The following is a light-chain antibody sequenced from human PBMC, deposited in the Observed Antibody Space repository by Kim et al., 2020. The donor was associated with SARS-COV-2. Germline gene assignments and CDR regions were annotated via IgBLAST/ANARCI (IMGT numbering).Light chain of an antibody. J-gene: IGLJ2*01. CDR2: QDN. CDR1: KLGDKY. Sequence: TQPPSVSVSPGQTASITCSGDKLGDKYACWYQQKPGQSPVLVIYQDNKRPSGIPERFSGSNSGNTATLTISGTQAMDEADYYCQAWDSSTVVFGGGT. V-gene: IGLV3-1*01. CDR3: QAWDSSTVV.